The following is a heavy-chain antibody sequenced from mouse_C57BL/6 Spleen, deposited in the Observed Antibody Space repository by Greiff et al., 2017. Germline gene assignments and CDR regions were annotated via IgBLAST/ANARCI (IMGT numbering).Heavy chain of an antibody. CDR2: IDPSDSET. J-gene: IGHJ1*03. D-gene: IGHD2-1*01. Sequence: QVQLQQPGAELVRPGSSVKLSCKASGYTFTSYWMHWVKQRPIQGLEWIGNIDPSDSETHYNQKFKDKATLTVAKSSSTAYMQLSSLTSEDSAVSYCAISGGNSGYFDVWGTGTTVTVSS. CDR1: GYTFTSYW. CDR3: AISGGNSGYFDV. V-gene: IGHV1-52*01.